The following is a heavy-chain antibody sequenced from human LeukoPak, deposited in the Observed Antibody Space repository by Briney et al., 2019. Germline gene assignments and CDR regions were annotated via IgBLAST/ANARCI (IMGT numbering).Heavy chain of an antibody. CDR2: FDPEDGET. V-gene: IGHV1-24*01. CDR3: ATYMTGWELLGYFDY. CDR1: GYTLTELS. J-gene: IGHJ4*02. D-gene: IGHD1-26*01. Sequence: RASVKVSCKVSGYTLTELSMHWVRQAPGKGLEWMGGFDPEDGETIYAQKFQGRVTMTEDTSIDTAYMELSSLRSEDTAVYYCATYMTGWELLGYFDYWGQGTLVTVSS.